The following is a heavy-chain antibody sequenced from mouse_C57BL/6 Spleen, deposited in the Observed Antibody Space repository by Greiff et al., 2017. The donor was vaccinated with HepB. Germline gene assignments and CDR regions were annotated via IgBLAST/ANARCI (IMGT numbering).Heavy chain of an antibody. J-gene: IGHJ4*01. CDR3: ARWVVATDYAMDY. D-gene: IGHD1-1*01. CDR1: GYTFTDYY. V-gene: IGHV1-76*01. Sequence: VQLQQSGAELVRPGASVKLSCKASGYTFTDYYINWVKQRPGQGLEWIARIYPGSGNTYYNEKFKAKATLTVDKSSSTAYMQLKSLTSEDSAVYYCARWVVATDYAMDYWGQGTSVTVSS. CDR2: IYPGSGNT.